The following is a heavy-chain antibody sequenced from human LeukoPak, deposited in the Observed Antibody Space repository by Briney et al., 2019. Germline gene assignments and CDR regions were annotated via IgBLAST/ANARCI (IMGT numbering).Heavy chain of an antibody. D-gene: IGHD3-9*01. J-gene: IGHJ4*02. Sequence: AGGSLRLSCAASGFTFSSYAMHWVRQAPGKGLEWVAVISYDGSNKYYADSVKGRFTISRDNSKNTLYLHLNSLRAEDTAFYYCARIPTSLDYDILTGQGSYWGQGTLVTVSS. CDR1: GFTFSSYA. V-gene: IGHV3-30-3*01. CDR2: ISYDGSNK. CDR3: ARIPTSLDYDILTGQGSY.